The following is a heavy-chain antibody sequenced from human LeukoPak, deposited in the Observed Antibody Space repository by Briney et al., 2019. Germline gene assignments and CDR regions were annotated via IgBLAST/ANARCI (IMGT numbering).Heavy chain of an antibody. J-gene: IGHJ4*02. CDR1: GFTFSDYY. CDR2: ISSSGSTI. D-gene: IGHD3-22*01. V-gene: IGHV3-11*04. CDR3: AGWTYYYDSSGYYFDY. Sequence: GGSLRLSCAASGFTFSDYYMSWIRQAPGKGLQWVSYISSSGSTIYYADSVKGRFTISRDNANNSLYLQMNSLRAEDTAVYYCAGWTYYYDSSGYYFDYWGQGTLVTVSS.